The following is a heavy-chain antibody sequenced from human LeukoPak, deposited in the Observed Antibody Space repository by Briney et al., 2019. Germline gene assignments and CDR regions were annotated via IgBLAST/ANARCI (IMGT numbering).Heavy chain of an antibody. CDR1: GFSLSTSGVG. J-gene: IGHJ3*02. D-gene: IGHD3-3*01. V-gene: IGHV2-5*02. CDR2: IYWDDDK. Sequence: GPTLVKPTQTLTLTCTFSGFSLSTSGVGVGWIRQPPGKALEWLALIYWDDDKRYSPSLKSRLTITKDTSKNQVVLTMTNMDPVDTATYYCAHSSDYDFWSGYNDAFDIWGQGTMVTVSS. CDR3: AHSSDYDFWSGYNDAFDI.